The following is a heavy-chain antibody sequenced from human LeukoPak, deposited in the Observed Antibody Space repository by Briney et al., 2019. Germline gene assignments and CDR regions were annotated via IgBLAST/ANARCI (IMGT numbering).Heavy chain of an antibody. V-gene: IGHV4-59*08. D-gene: IGHD5-18*01. CDR3: ARHMGLGYSYGYPYFDY. Sequence: PSETLSLTCTVSGGSITGYYWSWVRQPPGKGLEWIGYIYYSGSTNYNPSLKGRVTISVDTSKNHISLKLSSVTAADTPVYFCARHMGLGYSYGYPYFDYWGQGTLVTVSS. J-gene: IGHJ4*02. CDR1: GGSITGYY. CDR2: IYYSGST.